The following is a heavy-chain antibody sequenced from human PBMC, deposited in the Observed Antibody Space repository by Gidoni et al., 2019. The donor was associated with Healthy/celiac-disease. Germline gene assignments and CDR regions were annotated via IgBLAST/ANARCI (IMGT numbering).Heavy chain of an antibody. CDR3: AKAGIVNMIVAPIDY. CDR2: ISGSGGST. J-gene: IGHJ4*02. D-gene: IGHD3-22*01. CDR1: GFTFISYA. Sequence: EVQLLESGGGLVQPGGSLRLSCAASGFTFISYAMSWVRQAPGKGLEWVSAISGSGGSTYYADSVKGRFTISRDNSKNTLYLQMNRLRAEDTAVYYCAKAGIVNMIVAPIDYWGQGTLVTVSS. V-gene: IGHV3-23*01.